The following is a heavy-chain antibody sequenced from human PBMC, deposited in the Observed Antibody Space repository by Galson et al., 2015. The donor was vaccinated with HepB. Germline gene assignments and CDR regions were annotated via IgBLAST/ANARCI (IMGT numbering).Heavy chain of an antibody. CDR2: IYYNGYT. CDR1: GVSISSSSYY. Sequence: LTCTVSGVSISSSSYYWGWIRQPPGKGLEWVASIYYNGYTHYNPSPESRVTISADTSKNQFSLRLSSVTAADTAVYYCVRHRNADYYYHMDVWGQGTTVTVSS. V-gene: IGHV4-39*01. J-gene: IGHJ6*02. CDR3: VRHRNADYYYHMDV.